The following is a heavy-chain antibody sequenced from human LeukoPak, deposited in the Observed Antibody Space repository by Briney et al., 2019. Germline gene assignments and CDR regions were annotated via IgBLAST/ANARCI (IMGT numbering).Heavy chain of an antibody. D-gene: IGHD3-10*01. CDR3: ARVLWFAELLSGAFYYGMDV. Sequence: SVKVSCKASGGTFSSYAISWVRQAPGQGLEWMGRIIPILGIANYAQKFQGRVTITADKSASTAYMELSSLRSEDTAVYYCARVLWFAELLSGAFYYGMDVWGQGTTVTVSS. CDR2: IIPILGIA. CDR1: GGTFSSYA. J-gene: IGHJ6*02. V-gene: IGHV1-69*04.